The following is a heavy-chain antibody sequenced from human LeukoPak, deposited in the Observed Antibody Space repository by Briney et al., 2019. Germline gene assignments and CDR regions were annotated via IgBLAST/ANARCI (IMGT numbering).Heavy chain of an antibody. CDR3: AREGGSGSYFSYFDY. J-gene: IGHJ4*02. Sequence: ASVKVSCKASGYTFTGYYMHWVRQAPGQGLEWMGWINPNSGGTNYAQKFQGRVTMTRDTSISTAYMELSRLRSDDTAVYYCAREGGSGSYFSYFDYWGQGTLVTVSS. CDR1: GYTFTGYY. CDR2: INPNSGGT. D-gene: IGHD3-10*01. V-gene: IGHV1-2*02.